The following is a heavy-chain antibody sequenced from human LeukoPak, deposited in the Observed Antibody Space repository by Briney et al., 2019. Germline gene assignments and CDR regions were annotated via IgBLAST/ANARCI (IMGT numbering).Heavy chain of an antibody. CDR1: GASVGSAGYY. CDR3: ATTQSQCGRLRKYFGS. Sequence: SETLSLTCTVSGASVGSAGYYWSWIRQPPGGGLEWIGYVYYIANTNYNPSLKSRVTMSEAPSKNQFSLKVKSVTAADTAMYFCATTQSQCGRLRKYFGSWGKGTRLTAFS. D-gene: IGHD1-26*01. V-gene: IGHV4-61*08. CDR2: VYYIANT. J-gene: IGHJ5*02.